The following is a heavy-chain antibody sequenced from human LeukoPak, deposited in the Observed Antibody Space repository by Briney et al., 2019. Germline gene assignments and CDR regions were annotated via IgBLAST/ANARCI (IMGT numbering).Heavy chain of an antibody. CDR3: ARGGYYGSGNDFRFDL. J-gene: IGHJ5*02. CDR2: IFYTGFT. V-gene: IGHV4-59*12. D-gene: IGHD3-10*01. Sequence: SETLSLTCTVSDGSISDSYWSWIRQSPGKGLEWIGYIFYTGFTHYNPSLESRVTISVDTSKKQFSLRLNSVTAADTAVYYCARGGYYGSGNDFRFDLWGQGTLVTVSS. CDR1: DGSISDSY.